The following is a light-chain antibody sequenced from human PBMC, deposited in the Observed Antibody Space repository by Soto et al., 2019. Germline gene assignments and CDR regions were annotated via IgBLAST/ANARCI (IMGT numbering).Light chain of an antibody. CDR2: GAS. CDR3: QEYNGPSWT. V-gene: IGKV1-27*01. J-gene: IGKJ1*01. CDR1: QGISNY. Sequence: DIQMTQSPSSLSASVGDRVTITCRASQGISNYLAWYQQKPGRIPNLLIYGASTLQSGVPSRFSGSGSGTEFTLSISSLQPEDVATYYCQEYNGPSWTFGQGTRVEMK.